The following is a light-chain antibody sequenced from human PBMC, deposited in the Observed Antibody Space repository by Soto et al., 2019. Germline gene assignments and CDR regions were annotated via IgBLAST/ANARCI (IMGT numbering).Light chain of an antibody. Sequence: QTVVTQEPSFSVSPGGTVTLTCGLSSGSVSTGHFPSWYQQTPGQAPRTLIYGTNSRSSGVPDRFSGSMLGTKAALTITGAQADDESDYYCVLYLGGGTYVFGAGTKLTVL. CDR1: SGSVSTGHF. CDR3: VLYLGGGTYV. CDR2: GTN. J-gene: IGLJ1*01. V-gene: IGLV8-61*01.